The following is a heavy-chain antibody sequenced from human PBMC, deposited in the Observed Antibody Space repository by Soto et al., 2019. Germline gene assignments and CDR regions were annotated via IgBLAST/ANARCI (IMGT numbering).Heavy chain of an antibody. D-gene: IGHD3-10*01. V-gene: IGHV3-66*01. J-gene: IGHJ5*02. CDR3: ARGMLLWNWFDP. Sequence: EVQLVESGGGLVQPGGSLRLSCAASGFTVSSNYMNWVRQAPGKGLEWVSVIYSAGSTYYADSVKGRFTISRDNSKNTLYLQMNSLRAEDTAVYYCARGMLLWNWFDPWGQGTLVTVSS. CDR2: IYSAGST. CDR1: GFTVSSNY.